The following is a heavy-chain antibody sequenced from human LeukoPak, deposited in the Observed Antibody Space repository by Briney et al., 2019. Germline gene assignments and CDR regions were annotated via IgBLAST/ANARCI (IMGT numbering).Heavy chain of an antibody. V-gene: IGHV3-30*02. CDR1: GFTFSSYG. J-gene: IGHJ3*02. CDR2: IRYDGSNT. D-gene: IGHD3-10*01. Sequence: GGSLRLSCAASGFTFSSYGMHWVRQAPGKGLEWVAFIRYDGSNTYYADSVKGRFTISRDNSKNTLYLQMNSLRAEDTAVYYCARNMVRGYEDAFDIWGQGTMVTVYS. CDR3: ARNMVRGYEDAFDI.